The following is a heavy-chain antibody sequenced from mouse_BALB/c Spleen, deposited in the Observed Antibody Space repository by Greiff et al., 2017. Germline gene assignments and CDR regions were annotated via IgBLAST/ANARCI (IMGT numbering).Heavy chain of an antibody. V-gene: IGHV5-12-2*01. CDR3: ARHDSSGYIFDY. Sequence: EVKLQESGGGLVQPGGSLKLSCAASGFTFSSYTMSWVRQTPEKRLEWVAYISNGGGSTYYPDTVKGRFTISRDNAKNTLYLQMSSLKSEDTAMYYCARHDSSGYIFDYWGQGTTLTVSS. J-gene: IGHJ2*01. CDR1: GFTFSSYT. D-gene: IGHD3-2*01. CDR2: ISNGGGST.